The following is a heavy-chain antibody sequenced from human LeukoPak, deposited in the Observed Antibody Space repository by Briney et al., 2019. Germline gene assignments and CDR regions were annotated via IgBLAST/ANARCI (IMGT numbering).Heavy chain of an antibody. CDR2: IYYSGST. CDR3: ARGDATEEDFDY. J-gene: IGHJ4*02. CDR1: GGSIRSYY. V-gene: IGHV4-59*01. Sequence: SETLSLTCTVSGGSIRSYYWSWIRQPPGKGLEWIGYIYYSGSTNNNPSLKSRVTISVDTSKNQFSLKLSSVTAADTAVYYCARGDATEEDFDYWGQGTLVTVSS. D-gene: IGHD2-21*02.